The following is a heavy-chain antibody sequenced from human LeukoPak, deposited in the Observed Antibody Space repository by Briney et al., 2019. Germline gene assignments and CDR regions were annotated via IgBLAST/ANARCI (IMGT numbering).Heavy chain of an antibody. V-gene: IGHV3-23*01. Sequence: GGSLRLSCAASGSTFSSYAMSWVRQAPGKGLEWVSAISGSGGSTYYADSVRGRFTISRDNSKNTLYLQMNSLRVEDTAVYYCAKGVATGIAAAEDAFDIWGQGTMVTVSS. J-gene: IGHJ3*02. CDR2: ISGSGGST. CDR3: AKGVATGIAAAEDAFDI. CDR1: GSTFSSYA. D-gene: IGHD6-13*01.